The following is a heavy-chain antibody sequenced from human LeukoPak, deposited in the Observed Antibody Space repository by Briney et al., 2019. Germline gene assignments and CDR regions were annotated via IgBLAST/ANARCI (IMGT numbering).Heavy chain of an antibody. CDR1: GYTFTSYG. D-gene: IGHD4-17*01. CDR3: ARDRHTVTTDLGY. J-gene: IGHJ4*02. Sequence: ASVKVSCKASGYTFTSYGISWVRQAPGQGLEWMGRINPNSGGTNYAQKFQGRVTMTRDTSISTAYMELSRLRSDDTAVYYCARDRHTVTTDLGYWGQGTLVTVSS. V-gene: IGHV1-2*06. CDR2: INPNSGGT.